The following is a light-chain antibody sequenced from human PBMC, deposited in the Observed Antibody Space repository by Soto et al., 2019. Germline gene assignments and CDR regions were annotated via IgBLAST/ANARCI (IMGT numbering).Light chain of an antibody. CDR3: CSSAGTLTWV. J-gene: IGLJ3*02. Sequence: QSALTQPRSVSGSPGQSVTISCTGTSSDFGAYNLVSWYQQYPGKAPKLMIYYISERPSGVPDRFSGSKSGNTASLTISGLQAEDEADYYCCSSAGTLTWVFGGGTKVTVL. CDR2: YIS. V-gene: IGLV2-11*01. CDR1: SSDFGAYNL.